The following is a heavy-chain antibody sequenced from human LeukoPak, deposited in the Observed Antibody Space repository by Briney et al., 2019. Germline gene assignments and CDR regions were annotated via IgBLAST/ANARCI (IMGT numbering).Heavy chain of an antibody. V-gene: IGHV4-59*11. J-gene: IGHJ4*02. D-gene: IGHD3-10*01. Sequence: PSETLSLTCNVYGDSISGPYWNWIRQSPGRGLEWIGYTHYTGETNYNPSLKSRLTMSVDTSNNQVYPRLSSVTAADTAVYYCGRNLGSGSDHWGQGTLVTVSS. CDR2: THYTGET. CDR3: GRNLGSGSDH. CDR1: GDSISGPY.